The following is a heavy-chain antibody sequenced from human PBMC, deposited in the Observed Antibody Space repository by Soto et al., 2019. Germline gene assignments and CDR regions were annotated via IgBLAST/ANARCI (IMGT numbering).Heavy chain of an antibody. J-gene: IGHJ4*02. CDR2: ITGSGGST. CDR3: VTTLLWLSGCDY. CDR1: GFTFSSYA. V-gene: IGHV3-23*01. D-gene: IGHD3-10*01. Sequence: EVQLLESGGGLVQPGGSLRLSCAASGFTFSSYAMSWVRQTPGKGLEWVSAITGSGGSTYYADSVKGQFTISRDNSKNTLYLQMNRLRAEYTAVYYCVTTLLWLSGCDYWGQGTLVTVSS.